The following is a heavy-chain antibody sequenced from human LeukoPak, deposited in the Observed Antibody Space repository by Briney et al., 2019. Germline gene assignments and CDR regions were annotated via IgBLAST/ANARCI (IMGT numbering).Heavy chain of an antibody. V-gene: IGHV3-53*01. J-gene: IGHJ4*02. CDR1: GFTVSSNY. D-gene: IGHD6-19*01. CDR3: ARGYSSGWYPRYYFDY. Sequence: PGGSLRLSCAASGFTVSSNYMSWVRQAPGKGLEWVSVIYSGGSTYYADSVKGRFTISRDNSKNTLYLQMNSLRAEDTAVYYCARGYSSGWYPRYYFDYWGQGTLVTVSS. CDR2: IYSGGST.